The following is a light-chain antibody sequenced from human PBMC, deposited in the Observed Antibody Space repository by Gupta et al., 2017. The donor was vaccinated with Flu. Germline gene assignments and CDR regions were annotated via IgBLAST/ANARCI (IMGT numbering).Light chain of an antibody. Sequence: ERATLSCSASRSVPYYLAWYQHQPGQATRLVIYDASYRPTGIPTRFSGSGSGTDFTLTISRLEPEDFAVYYCQQRRSWPQTFGQGTKVEVK. J-gene: IGKJ1*01. CDR1: RSVPYY. CDR2: DAS. V-gene: IGKV3-11*01. CDR3: QQRRSWPQT.